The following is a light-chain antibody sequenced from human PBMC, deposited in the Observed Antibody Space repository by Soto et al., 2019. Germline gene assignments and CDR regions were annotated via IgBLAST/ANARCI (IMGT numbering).Light chain of an antibody. Sequence: EVVMTQYTDTLSVSPGDGATLSCRASQSVDSNLAWYQQKPGQTPRLLIYDASNRATGIPARFSGSGSGTEFTLTISSLQSEDFAVYYCQQYNNWPLFGQVSMV. J-gene: IGKJ1*01. CDR1: QSVDSN. V-gene: IGKV3-15*01. CDR2: DAS. CDR3: QQYNNWPL.